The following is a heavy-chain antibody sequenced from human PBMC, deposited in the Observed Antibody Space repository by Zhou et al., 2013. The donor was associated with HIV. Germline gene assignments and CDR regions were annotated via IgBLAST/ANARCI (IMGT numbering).Heavy chain of an antibody. CDR3: ARAIKTGAPYYYYYMDV. V-gene: IGHV1-69*04. CDR2: IIPILGIA. J-gene: IGHJ6*03. Sequence: QVQLVQSGAEVKKPGSSVKVSCKASGGTFSSYAISWVRQAPGQGLEWMGRIIPILGIANYAQKFQGRVTITADKSTSTAYMELSSLRSEDTAVYYCARAIKTGAPYYYYYMDVWGKGTTGHRLL. D-gene: IGHD7-27*01. CDR1: GGTFSSYA.